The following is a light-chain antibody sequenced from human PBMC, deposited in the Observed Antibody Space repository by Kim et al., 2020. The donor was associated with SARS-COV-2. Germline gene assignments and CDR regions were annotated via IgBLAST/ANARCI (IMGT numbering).Light chain of an antibody. J-gene: IGLJ2*01. CDR3: QVWDSSSDHRVV. CDR2: YDS. V-gene: IGLV3-21*04. Sequence: PGKTARVSCGGNSIGSKSVRWYQPKSGQAPLLVISYDSDRPSGIPERFSGSNSGNTATLTISRVEAGDEADYYCQVWDSSSDHRVVFGGGTQLTVL. CDR1: SIGSKS.